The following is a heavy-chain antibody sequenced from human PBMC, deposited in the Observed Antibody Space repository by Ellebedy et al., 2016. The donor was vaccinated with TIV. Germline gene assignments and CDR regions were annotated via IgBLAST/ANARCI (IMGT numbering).Heavy chain of an antibody. Sequence: GESLKISXAASGFTFSSYAMNWVRQAPGKGLEWVSSISSSSSYIYYADSVKGRFTISRDNAKNSLYLQMNSLRAEDTAVYYCASPDYGDHDRWGQGTLVTVSS. CDR2: ISSSSSYI. CDR1: GFTFSSYA. J-gene: IGHJ4*02. CDR3: ASPDYGDHDR. V-gene: IGHV3-21*01. D-gene: IGHD4-17*01.